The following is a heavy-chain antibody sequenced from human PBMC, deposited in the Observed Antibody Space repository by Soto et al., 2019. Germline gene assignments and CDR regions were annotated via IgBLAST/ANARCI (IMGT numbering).Heavy chain of an antibody. V-gene: IGHV4-39*01. J-gene: IGHJ5*02. D-gene: IGHD3-9*01. CDR3: ARPMPRGYFDWLSLSWCFAP. CDR2: ISHSGST. CDR1: GGSIGSSSYY. Sequence: SQTLSVTCTVSGGSIGSSSYYWGWILQPPGTGREWIGSISHSGSTYYTPSLKSRVTISVDTSKNQFSLKLIAVTAAHTALYYCARPMPRGYFDWLSLSWCFAPWRQGTLVTVSS.